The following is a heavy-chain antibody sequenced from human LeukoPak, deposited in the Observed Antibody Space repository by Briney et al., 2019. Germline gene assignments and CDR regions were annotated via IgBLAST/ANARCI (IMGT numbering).Heavy chain of an antibody. Sequence: GESLKISCKASGYSFTTYWIGWVRQMPGKGLEWMEIIYPGDSETRNSPSFQGQVTMSVDKSITTAYLQWSSLKASDTAMYYCARGFGGGDLWGQGTLVTVSS. CDR2: IYPGDSET. CDR1: GYSFTTYW. J-gene: IGHJ4*02. D-gene: IGHD3-10*01. CDR3: ARGFGGGDL. V-gene: IGHV5-51*01.